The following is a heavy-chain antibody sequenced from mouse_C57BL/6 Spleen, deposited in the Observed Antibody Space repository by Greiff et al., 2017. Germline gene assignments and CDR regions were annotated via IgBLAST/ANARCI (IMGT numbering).Heavy chain of an antibody. CDR3: ARSTGPHWYFDV. CDR1: GYAFSSSW. CDR2: IYPGDGDT. Sequence: QVQLQQSGPELVKPGASVKISCKASGYAFSSSWMNWVKQRPGKGLEWIGRIYPGDGDTNYNGKFKGKATLTADKSSSTAYMQLSSLTSEDSAVYFCARSTGPHWYFDVWGTVTTVTVSS. V-gene: IGHV1-82*01. D-gene: IGHD4-1*01. J-gene: IGHJ1*03.